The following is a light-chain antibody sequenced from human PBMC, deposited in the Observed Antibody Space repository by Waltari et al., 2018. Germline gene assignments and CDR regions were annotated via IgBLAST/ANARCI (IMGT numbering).Light chain of an antibody. Sequence: DIQMTQSPSTLSASVGDRVTITCRASQSISSRLAWYQQKPGKAPNLLIYKASSLERGVPSRFSGSGSGTEFTLTINSLQPDDFATYYCQQYDSYSTFGQGTKVEIK. CDR1: QSISSR. J-gene: IGKJ1*01. CDR3: QQYDSYST. CDR2: KAS. V-gene: IGKV1-5*03.